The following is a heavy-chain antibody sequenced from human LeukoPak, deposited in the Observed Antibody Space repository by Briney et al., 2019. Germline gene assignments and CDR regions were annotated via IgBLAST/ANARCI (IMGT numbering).Heavy chain of an antibody. J-gene: IGHJ4*02. CDR1: GYTFTSYD. Sequence: ASVKVSCKASGYTFTSYDINWVRQATGQGLEWMGWMNPNSGNTGYAQKFQGRVTMTRNTSISTAYMEVRSLRSDDTAVYYCARGKGNYGDPASFDYWGQGTLVTVSS. CDR2: MNPNSGNT. V-gene: IGHV1-8*01. D-gene: IGHD4-17*01. CDR3: ARGKGNYGDPASFDY.